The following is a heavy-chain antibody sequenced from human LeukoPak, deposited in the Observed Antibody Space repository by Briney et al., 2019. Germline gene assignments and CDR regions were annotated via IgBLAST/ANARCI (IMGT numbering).Heavy chain of an antibody. J-gene: IGHJ3*02. V-gene: IGHV1-18*01. D-gene: IGHD1-7*01. CDR1: GYTFSRYG. CDR2: ITAYDGNT. CDR3: ARQSFIAGDNWNYVLNGDDALDI. Sequence: ASVKVSCKASGYTFSRYGITWVRQAPGQGLEWMGWITAYDGNTNFAQNFQARVTMTTDTSTNIAYMELRSLRSDDTAVYYCARQSFIAGDNWNYVLNGDDALDIWGQGTMVTVSS.